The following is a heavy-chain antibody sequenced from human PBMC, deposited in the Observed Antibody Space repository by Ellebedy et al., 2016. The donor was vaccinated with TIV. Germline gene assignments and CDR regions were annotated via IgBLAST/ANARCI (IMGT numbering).Heavy chain of an antibody. CDR1: GFTFSSYW. J-gene: IGHJ4*02. CDR3: ARDQWLGRAYYFDY. D-gene: IGHD6-19*01. V-gene: IGHV3-7*01. Sequence: GESLKISCTASGFTFSSYWMTWVRQAPGKGLEWVANIKQDGSEKYYVDSVKGRFSISRDNTKNSLYLQMNSLRDEDTAVYYCARDQWLGRAYYFDYWGQGTLPTVSS. CDR2: IKQDGSEK.